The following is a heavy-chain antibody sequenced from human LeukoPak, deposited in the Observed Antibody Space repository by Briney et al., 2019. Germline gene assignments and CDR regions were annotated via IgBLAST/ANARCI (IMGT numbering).Heavy chain of an antibody. J-gene: IGHJ4*02. Sequence: GGSLRLSCAASGFTLSIYWMTWVRQAPGKGLEWVANIRQDGNDEYYVDSVKGRFTISRDNAKNSLYLQMNSLRAEDTAVYYCARPHVPYSSSWCFDYWGQGTLVTVSS. CDR1: GFTLSIYW. D-gene: IGHD6-13*01. V-gene: IGHV3-7*01. CDR2: IRQDGNDE. CDR3: ARPHVPYSSSWCFDY.